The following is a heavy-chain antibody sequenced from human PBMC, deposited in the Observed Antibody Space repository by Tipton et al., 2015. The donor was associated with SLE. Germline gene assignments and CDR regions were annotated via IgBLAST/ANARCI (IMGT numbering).Heavy chain of an antibody. CDR1: GFTFSDYY. D-gene: IGHD3-22*01. J-gene: IGHJ4*02. CDR3: ARGAYYYDSSGYPFDY. CDR2: ISSSGSTI. Sequence: GSLRLSCAASGFTFSDYYMSWIRQAPGKGLEWVSYISSSGSTIYYADSVKGRFTISRDNAKNSLYLQMNSLRAEDTAVYYCARGAYYYDSSGYPFDYWGQGTLVTVSS. V-gene: IGHV3-11*04.